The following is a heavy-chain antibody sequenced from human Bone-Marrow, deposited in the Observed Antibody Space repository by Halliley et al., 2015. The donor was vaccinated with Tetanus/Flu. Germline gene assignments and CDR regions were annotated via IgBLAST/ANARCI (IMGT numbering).Heavy chain of an antibody. CDR2: INSDGGST. J-gene: IGHJ4*02. CDR3: ARVRDCTSSRCYSFFDY. Sequence: RINSDGGSTNYADSVRGRFTVSGDNAKNTLYLQMDSLRAEDTAVYYCARVRDCTSSRCYSFFDYWGQGALVTVSS. D-gene: IGHD2-2*01. V-gene: IGHV3-74*01.